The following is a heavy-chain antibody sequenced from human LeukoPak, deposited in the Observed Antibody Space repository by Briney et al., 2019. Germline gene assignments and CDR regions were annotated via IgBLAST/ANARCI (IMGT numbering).Heavy chain of an antibody. CDR2: ISSSSSYI. CDR1: GFTFSSYS. CDR3: ARDDKGGYFDS. J-gene: IGHJ4*02. Sequence: GGSLRLSCAASGFTFSSYSMNWVRQAPGKGLEWVSSISSSSSYIYYADSVRGRFTISRDNAKNSLYLQMNSLTGEDTAVYYCARDDKGGYFDSWGQGTLVTVSS. V-gene: IGHV3-21*01. D-gene: IGHD3-16*01.